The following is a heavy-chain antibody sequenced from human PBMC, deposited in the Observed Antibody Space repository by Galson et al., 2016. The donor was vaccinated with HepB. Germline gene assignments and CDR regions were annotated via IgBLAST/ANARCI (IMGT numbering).Heavy chain of an antibody. V-gene: IGHV2-5*02. CDR1: GFSLSTRGVG. D-gene: IGHD4-17*01. CDR3: AHTGPPRTDDDYRPWSFDL. Sequence: PALVKPTQTLTLTCAFSGFSLSTRGVGVGWIRQPPGKALEWFALVYRDDHKRYSPSLQSRLTITKDTSKNQVVLTMTNMDPVDTATYYCAHTGPPRTDDDYRPWSFDLWGRGTLVTVSS. CDR2: VYRDDHK. J-gene: IGHJ2*01.